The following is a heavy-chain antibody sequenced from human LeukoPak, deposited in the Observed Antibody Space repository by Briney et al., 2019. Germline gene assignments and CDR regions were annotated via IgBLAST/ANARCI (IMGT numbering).Heavy chain of an antibody. CDR2: INPNSGGT. CDR1: GYPFSDYY. V-gene: IGHV1-2*02. J-gene: IGHJ4*02. D-gene: IGHD6-19*01. Sequence: ASVKVSCKASGYPFSDYYIHWVRQAPGQGLEWLGWINPNSGGTNYAQNFQGRVTMTRDTSITTAYMDLSRLTSDDTAVYYCARESGWSLDYWGQGTLVTVSS. CDR3: ARESGWSLDY.